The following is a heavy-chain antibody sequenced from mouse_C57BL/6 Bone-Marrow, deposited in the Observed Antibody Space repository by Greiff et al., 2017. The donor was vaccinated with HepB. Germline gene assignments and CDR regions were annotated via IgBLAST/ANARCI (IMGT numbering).Heavy chain of an antibody. V-gene: IGHV7-4*01. Sequence: EVKLMESGGGLVQPGASLRLSCAASGFTFNDYQMSWVRQAPGKAPEWLALIRNKANGYTTESTASVKGRFTISRDNSQNILYLKMNTLRAEDSATYYCVKAVSSGSSYTWFAYWGQGTLVTVSA. CDR3: VKAVSSGSSYTWFAY. CDR1: GFTFNDYQ. CDR2: IRNKANGYTT. D-gene: IGHD1-1*01. J-gene: IGHJ3*01.